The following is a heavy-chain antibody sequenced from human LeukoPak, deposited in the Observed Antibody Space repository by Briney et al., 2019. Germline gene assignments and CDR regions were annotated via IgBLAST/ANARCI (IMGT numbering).Heavy chain of an antibody. V-gene: IGHV3-33*01. J-gene: IGHJ4*02. CDR2: IWNDGSKM. CDR3: ARSQGYSKTWHIDY. Sequence: PGRSLRLSCEEAGFIFSNYGIYWVRQAPGKGLEWVAVIWNDGSKMFYAESVEGRFSISRDNSKNTLYLQMNSLRVEDTAVYYCARSQGYSKTWHIDYWGQGTLVTVSS. D-gene: IGHD5-12*01. CDR1: GFIFSNYG.